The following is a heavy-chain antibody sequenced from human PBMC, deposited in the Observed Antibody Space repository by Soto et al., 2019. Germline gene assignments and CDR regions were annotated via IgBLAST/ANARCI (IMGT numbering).Heavy chain of an antibody. J-gene: IGHJ4*02. CDR1: GFTFSSYA. CDR3: AKDSRCSGGSCYRTS. CDR2: ISGSGGST. Sequence: GGCLRLSCASSGFTFSSYAMSWVRQAPGKGLEWVSAISGSGGSTYYADSVKGRFTISRDNSKNTLYLQMNSLRAEDTAVYYCAKDSRCSGGSCYRTSWGQGTLVTVSS. D-gene: IGHD2-15*01. V-gene: IGHV3-23*01.